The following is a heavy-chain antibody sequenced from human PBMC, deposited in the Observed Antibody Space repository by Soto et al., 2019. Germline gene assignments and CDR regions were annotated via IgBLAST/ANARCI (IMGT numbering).Heavy chain of an antibody. J-gene: IGHJ4*02. CDR2: ISSGSSTI. V-gene: IGHV3-11*01. CDR1: GFRFNDYY. CDR3: ATSSGALAASFPYYFDY. Sequence: PGGSLRLSCAAAGFRFNDYYMTWIRQAPGKGLEWVSYISSGSSTIYYAHSVKGRFTISRDNAKNSLYLQMNSLRAEDTAVYYCATSSGALAASFPYYFDYWGQGTLVIVSS. D-gene: IGHD6-25*01.